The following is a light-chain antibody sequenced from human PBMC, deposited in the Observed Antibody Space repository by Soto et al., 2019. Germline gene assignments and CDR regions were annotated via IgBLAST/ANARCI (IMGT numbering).Light chain of an antibody. Sequence: QSALTQPASVSGSPGQSITISCTGTSSDVGSYNIVSWYQHHPGKAPKLMIYEGGKRASGVSDRFSGSKSGNTASLTISGLQAEDDADYYCCSYAGSSTYVFGTGTKLTVL. J-gene: IGLJ1*01. CDR1: SSDVGSYNI. CDR3: CSYAGSSTYV. CDR2: EGG. V-gene: IGLV2-23*01.